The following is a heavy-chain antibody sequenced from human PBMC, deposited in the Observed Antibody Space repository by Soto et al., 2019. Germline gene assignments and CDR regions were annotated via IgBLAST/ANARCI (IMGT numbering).Heavy chain of an antibody. CDR2: INAGNGNT. Sequence: DSVKVSCKASGYTFTSYAMPWVRQAPGQRLEWMGWINAGNGNTKYSQKFQGRVTITRDTSASTAYMELSSLRSEDTAVYYCARAPSGAYCSGGSCYFTSNWFDPWGQGTLVTVSS. J-gene: IGHJ5*02. D-gene: IGHD2-15*01. CDR3: ARAPSGAYCSGGSCYFTSNWFDP. V-gene: IGHV1-3*01. CDR1: GYTFTSYA.